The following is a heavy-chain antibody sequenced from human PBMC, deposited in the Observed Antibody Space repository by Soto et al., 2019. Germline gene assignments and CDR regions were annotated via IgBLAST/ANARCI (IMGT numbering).Heavy chain of an antibody. CDR2: IYYSGST. D-gene: IGHD3-3*01. V-gene: IGHV4-59*01. Sequence: KPSETLSLTCTVSGGSISSYYWSWIRQSPGKGLEWIGYIYYSGSTNYNPPLKSRVTISVDTSKNQFSLKLSSVTAADTAVYYCARDRRKGSGPAFDIWGQGTMVTVSS. CDR3: ARDRRKGSGPAFDI. CDR1: GGSISSYY. J-gene: IGHJ3*02.